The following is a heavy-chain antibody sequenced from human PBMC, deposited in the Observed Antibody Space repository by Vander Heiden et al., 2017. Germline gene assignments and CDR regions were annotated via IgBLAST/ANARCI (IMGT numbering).Heavy chain of an antibody. CDR2: ISSSSSYI. J-gene: IGHJ4*02. V-gene: IGHV3-21*01. D-gene: IGHD3-10*01. CDR3: ARDRASLSYYFDY. CDR1: GFPFSSYS. Sequence: EVQLVESGGGLVKPGGSLRLSCSASGFPFSSYSMNWVRQAPGKGLEWVSSISSSSSYIYYADAVKGRFTISRDNAKNSLYLQMNSLRAEDTAVYYCARDRASLSYYFDYWGQGTLVTVSS.